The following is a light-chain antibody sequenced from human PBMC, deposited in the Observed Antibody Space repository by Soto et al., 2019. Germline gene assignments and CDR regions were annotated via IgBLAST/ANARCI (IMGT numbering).Light chain of an antibody. Sequence: DVVMTQSPLSLPVTLGQPASISCRSGHSLVHSDGNTYLHWYQQRPGQSPRRLIYKVSTRDSGVPDRFSGSGSGTDFTLQISRVEAEEVGVYYCMHGTHWPYTFGQGSRLEIK. CDR1: HSLVHSDGNTY. CDR2: KVS. J-gene: IGKJ2*01. CDR3: MHGTHWPYT. V-gene: IGKV2-30*02.